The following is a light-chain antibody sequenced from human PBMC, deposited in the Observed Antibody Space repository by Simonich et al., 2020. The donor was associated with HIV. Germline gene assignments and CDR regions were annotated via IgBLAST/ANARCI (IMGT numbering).Light chain of an antibody. J-gene: IGKJ4*01. Sequence: DIVMTQSPDSLAVSLGERATINCKSSQSVLYSSNNKNYLTWYQPKPGQPPKLLIYWASTRESGVPDRFSCSGSGTDFTLTITSLQAEDVAVYFCQQYYSTPLTFGGGTKVEIK. CDR2: WAS. CDR3: QQYYSTPLT. V-gene: IGKV4-1*01. CDR1: QSVLYSSNNKNY.